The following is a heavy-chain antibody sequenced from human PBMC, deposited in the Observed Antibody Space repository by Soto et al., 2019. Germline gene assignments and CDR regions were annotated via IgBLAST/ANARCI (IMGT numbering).Heavy chain of an antibody. CDR2: IYYSGST. D-gene: IGHD4-17*01. CDR3: ARDSGDYYYYYGMDV. V-gene: IGHV4-31*03. J-gene: IGHJ6*02. CDR1: GGSISSGGYY. Sequence: QVQLQESGPGLVKPSQTLSLTCTVSGGSISSGGYYWSWIRQHPGKGLEWIGYIYYSGSTYYNPSLKIRVTISVDTSKNQFSLKLSSVTAADTAVYYCARDSGDYYYYYGMDVWGQGTTVTVSS.